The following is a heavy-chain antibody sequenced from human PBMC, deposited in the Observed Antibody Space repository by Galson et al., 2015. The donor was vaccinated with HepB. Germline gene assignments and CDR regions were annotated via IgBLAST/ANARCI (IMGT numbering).Heavy chain of an antibody. V-gene: IGHV3-23*01. CDR2: ISGSGGTT. CDR3: AKDFRQAYYGMDV. J-gene: IGHJ6*02. Sequence: SLRLSCAASGFTFSTSAMTWVRHVPGKGLEWVSGISGSGGTTYYADSVKGRLTISRDNSKNTLYLQMNSLRAEDTAVYYCAKDFRQAYYGMDVWGQGTTVTVSS. CDR1: GFTFSTSA.